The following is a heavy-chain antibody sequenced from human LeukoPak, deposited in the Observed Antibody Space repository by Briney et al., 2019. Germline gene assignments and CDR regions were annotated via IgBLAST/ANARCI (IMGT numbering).Heavy chain of an antibody. Sequence: GESLKISCKGSGYSFTSYWIGWVRPMPGKGLEWMGIIYPGDSDTRYSPSFQGQVTISADKSISTAYLQWSSLKASGTAMYYCASRLRYFDWGFDYWGQGTLVTVSS. D-gene: IGHD3-9*01. J-gene: IGHJ4*02. CDR1: GYSFTSYW. CDR3: ASRLRYFDWGFDY. CDR2: IYPGDSDT. V-gene: IGHV5-51*01.